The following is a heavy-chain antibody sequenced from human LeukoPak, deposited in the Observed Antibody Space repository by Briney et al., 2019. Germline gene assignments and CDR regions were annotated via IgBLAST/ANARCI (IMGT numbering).Heavy chain of an antibody. V-gene: IGHV4-38-2*01. CDR1: GYSMSSGYY. CDR3: ARDHWTGSYQFDY. J-gene: IGHJ4*02. CDR2: IYDSGRT. D-gene: IGHD1-26*01. Sequence: KPSETLSLTCAVSGYSMSSGYYWGWIRQPPGEGVEWIGRIYDSGRTYYNPCIKSRVTIEVDTTKDQFSLKLSSVTAADTAVYYCARDHWTGSYQFDYWGQGTLVTVSS.